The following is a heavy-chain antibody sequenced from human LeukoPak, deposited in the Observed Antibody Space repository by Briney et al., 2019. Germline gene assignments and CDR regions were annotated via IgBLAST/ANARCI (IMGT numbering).Heavy chain of an antibody. V-gene: IGHV4-34*01. D-gene: IGHD2-15*01. CDR1: GGSFSGDY. Sequence: SETLSLTCAVYGGSFSGDYWSWIRQPPAKRLEWIGEINHSGSTNYNPSLKSRVTISVDTSKNQFSLKLSSVTAADTAVYYCARRPLGYCSGGSCYFDYWGQGTLVTVSS. CDR2: INHSGST. CDR3: ARRPLGYCSGGSCYFDY. J-gene: IGHJ4*02.